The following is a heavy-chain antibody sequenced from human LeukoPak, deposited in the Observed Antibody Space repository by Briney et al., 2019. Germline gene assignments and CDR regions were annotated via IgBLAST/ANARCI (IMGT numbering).Heavy chain of an antibody. V-gene: IGHV3-30*04. Sequence: GSLRLSCAASGFTFSSYAMSWVRQAPGKGLEWVAVISYDGRNKYYADSVKGRFTISRDNSKNTLYLQMNSLRVEDTAVYYCARLQRRSGYEYYGMDVWGQGTTVTVSS. CDR3: ARLQRRSGYEYYGMDV. D-gene: IGHD3-3*01. CDR1: GFTFSSYA. CDR2: ISYDGRNK. J-gene: IGHJ6*02.